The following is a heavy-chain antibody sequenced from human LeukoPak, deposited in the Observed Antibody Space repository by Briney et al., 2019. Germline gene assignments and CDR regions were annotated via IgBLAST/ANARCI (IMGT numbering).Heavy chain of an antibody. CDR3: ARYCSRSSCSSFDY. V-gene: IGHV5-10-1*01. Sequence: GESLRISCKGSGYSFTSYWISWVRQMPGKGLEWMGGIDPSDSYTNYSPSFQGHVTISADKSTRTAYLQWSSLKASDTAMYYRARYCSRSSCSSFDYWGQGTLVTVSS. CDR2: IDPSDSYT. CDR1: GYSFTSYW. D-gene: IGHD2-2*01. J-gene: IGHJ4*02.